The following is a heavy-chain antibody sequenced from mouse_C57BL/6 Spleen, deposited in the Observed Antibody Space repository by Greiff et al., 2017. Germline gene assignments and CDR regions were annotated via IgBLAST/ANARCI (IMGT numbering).Heavy chain of an antibody. CDR3: ARYDYNYDAMDY. CDR2: FRNKANGYTT. Sequence: EVQRVESGGGLVQPGGSLSLSCAASGFTFTAYYMSWVRQPPGKALEWLGFFRNKANGYTTAYSASLKGRFTISRDNSQSILYLQMNALRAEDSAIYYCARYDYNYDAMDYWGQGTSVTVSA. CDR1: GFTFTAYY. D-gene: IGHD2-4*01. J-gene: IGHJ4*01. V-gene: IGHV7-3*01.